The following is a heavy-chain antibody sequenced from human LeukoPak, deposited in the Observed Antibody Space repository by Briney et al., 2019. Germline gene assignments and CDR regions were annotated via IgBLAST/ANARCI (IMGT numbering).Heavy chain of an antibody. V-gene: IGHV4-59*08. CDR3: ATYSGNYNNFEY. Sequence: PSETLSLTCSFSGGSISSHYWSWIRQPPGKGLEWIGYIYYIGSTSYNPSLKSRVTISVDTSKNQFSLKLTSVTAADTAVYYCATYSGNYNNFEYWGQGTLVTVSS. D-gene: IGHD1-26*01. CDR1: GGSISSHY. CDR2: IYYIGST. J-gene: IGHJ4*02.